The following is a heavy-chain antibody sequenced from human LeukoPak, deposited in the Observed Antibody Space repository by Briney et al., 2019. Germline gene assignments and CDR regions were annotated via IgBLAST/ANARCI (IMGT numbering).Heavy chain of an antibody. J-gene: IGHJ4*02. V-gene: IGHV3-74*01. Sequence: GGSLRLSCAASAFTLSTYWMYWVRQAPGKGLVWVSRIISDGSTTSYADSVKGRFTISRDNAWNSLYPQMDSLRAEDMAVYYCARDFSGALWFGEPRGQGTLVAVSS. CDR3: ARDFSGALWFGEP. CDR1: AFTLSTYW. CDR2: IISDGSTT. D-gene: IGHD3-10*01.